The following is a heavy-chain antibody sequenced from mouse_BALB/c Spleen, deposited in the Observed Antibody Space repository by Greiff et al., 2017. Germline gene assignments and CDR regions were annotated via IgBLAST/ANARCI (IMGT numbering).Heavy chain of an antibody. CDR1: GFTFSSFG. Sequence: EVHLVESGGGLVQPGGSRKLSCAASGFTFSSFGMHWVRQAPEKGLEWVAYISSGSSTIYYADTVKGRFTISRDNPKNTLFLQMTSLRSEDTAMYYCARSYRYDTWFAYWGQGTLVTVSA. D-gene: IGHD2-14*01. CDR2: ISSGSSTI. V-gene: IGHV5-17*02. CDR3: ARSYRYDTWFAY. J-gene: IGHJ3*01.